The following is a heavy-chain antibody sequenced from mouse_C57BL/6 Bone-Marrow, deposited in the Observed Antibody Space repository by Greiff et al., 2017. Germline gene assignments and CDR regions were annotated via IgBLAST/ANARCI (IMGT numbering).Heavy chain of an antibody. D-gene: IGHD2-3*01. V-gene: IGHV14-4*01. Sequence: EVQLVESGAELVRPGASVKLSCTASGFNIKDDYMHWVKQRPEQGLEWIGWIDPENGDTEYASKFQGKATITADTSSNTAYLQLSSLTSEDTAVYYCTTAYDGFDYWGQGTTLTVSS. J-gene: IGHJ2*01. CDR1: GFNIKDDY. CDR3: TTAYDGFDY. CDR2: IDPENGDT.